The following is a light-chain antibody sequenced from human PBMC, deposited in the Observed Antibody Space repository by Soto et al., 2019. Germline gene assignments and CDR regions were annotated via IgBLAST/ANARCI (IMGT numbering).Light chain of an antibody. J-gene: IGKJ1*01. V-gene: IGKV1-5*01. CDR3: DPGQLLPA. CDR1: QSITTW. CDR2: DVS. Sequence: DIQLSSSPSTVYAYVGDSAPITCRARQSITTWLAWYQQRPGKAPKLLIYDVSSLQSGVPSWFSGSRSGKESSVCSLGLPAEPLARSMRDPGQLLPAFAQGTKVDIK.